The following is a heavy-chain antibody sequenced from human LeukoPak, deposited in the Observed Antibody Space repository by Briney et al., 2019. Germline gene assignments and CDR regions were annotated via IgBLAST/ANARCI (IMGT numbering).Heavy chain of an antibody. CDR2: IYTSGST. J-gene: IGHJ4*02. CDR1: GGSISSGSYY. CDR3: ARESYCFDY. D-gene: IGHD3-10*01. V-gene: IGHV4-61*02. Sequence: SETLSLTCTVSGGSISSGSYYWSWIRQPAGTGLEWIGRIYTSGSTNYNPSLKSRVTMSVDTSKNQFSLKLSSVTAADTAVYYCARESYCFDYWGQGTLVTVSS.